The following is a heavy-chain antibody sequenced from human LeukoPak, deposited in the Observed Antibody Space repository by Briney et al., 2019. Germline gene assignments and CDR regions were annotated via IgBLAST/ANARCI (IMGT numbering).Heavy chain of an antibody. V-gene: IGHV3-23*01. CDR1: GFTFSSYG. J-gene: IGHJ4*02. D-gene: IGHD3-16*01. CDR2: ISGRGGTT. CDR3: GKSQSLLSLGGPFDS. Sequence: GGSLRLSCAASGFTFSSYGMSWVRQAPGKGLEWRSGISGRGGTTYSADSVKGRFTISRDNSKSTLYLQMNSLRAEDTAIYFCGKSQSLLSLGGPFDSWGQGTLVTVSS.